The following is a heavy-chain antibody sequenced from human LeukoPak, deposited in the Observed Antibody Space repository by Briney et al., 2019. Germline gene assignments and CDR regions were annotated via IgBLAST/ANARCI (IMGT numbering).Heavy chain of an antibody. CDR1: GFTFSSYD. J-gene: IGHJ4*02. CDR3: ARGDSSGYQRNTKFNY. Sequence: GGSLRLSCAASGFTFSSYDMHWVRQTTGKGLEWVSAIGTAGDTYYPGSVKGRFTISRENAKNSLYLQMNSLRAGDTAVYYCARGDSSGYQRNTKFNYWGQGTLVTVSS. CDR2: IGTAGDT. V-gene: IGHV3-13*01. D-gene: IGHD3-22*01.